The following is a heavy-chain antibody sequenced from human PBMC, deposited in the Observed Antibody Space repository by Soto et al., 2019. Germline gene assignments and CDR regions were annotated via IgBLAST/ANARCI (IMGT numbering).Heavy chain of an antibody. CDR1: GYTFTSYG. CDR2: ISAYNGNT. D-gene: IGHD6-19*01. J-gene: IGHJ4*02. CDR3: ARELQGVVAGTMGIDY. V-gene: IGHV1-18*01. Sequence: GASVKVSCKASGYTFTSYGFTWVRQAPGQGLEWMGWISAYNGNTNYGQKFLGRVTMTTEKSTTTAYMELRSLTSDDTAVYYCARELQGVVAGTMGIDYWGQGTLVTVSS.